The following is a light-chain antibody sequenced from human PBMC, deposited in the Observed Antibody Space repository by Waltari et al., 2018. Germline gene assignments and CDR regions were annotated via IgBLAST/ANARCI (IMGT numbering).Light chain of an antibody. CDR2: LGS. Sequence: DIVMTQSPLSLPVTPGEPASISCRSSQSLLHGNGNNDLDWYLQKPGQSPQLLIYLGSGRASGVPDRFSGSGSGTDFTLKISRVEAEDVGVYYCMQSLEALWTFGQGTKVEIK. CDR1: QSLLHGNGNND. J-gene: IGKJ1*01. CDR3: MQSLEALWT. V-gene: IGKV2-28*01.